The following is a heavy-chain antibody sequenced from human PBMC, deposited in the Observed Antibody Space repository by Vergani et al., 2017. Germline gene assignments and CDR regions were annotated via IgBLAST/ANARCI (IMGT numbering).Heavy chain of an antibody. J-gene: IGHJ3*02. CDR3: AIDHTDTPYDYVWGSYRFGAFDI. V-gene: IGHV1-69*06. Sequence: QVQLVQSGAEVKKPGSSVKVSCKASGGTFSSYAISWVRQAPGQGLEWMGGIIPIFGTANYAQKFQGRVTITADKSTSTAYMELSSLRSEDTAVYYCAIDHTDTPYDYVWGSYRFGAFDIWGQGTMVTVSS. CDR1: GGTFSSYA. CDR2: IIPIFGTA. D-gene: IGHD3-16*02.